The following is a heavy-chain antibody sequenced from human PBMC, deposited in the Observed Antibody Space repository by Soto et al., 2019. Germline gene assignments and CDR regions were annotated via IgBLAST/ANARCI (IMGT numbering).Heavy chain of an antibody. V-gene: IGHV1-18*01. CDR3: ARDTYGSGAGY. J-gene: IGHJ4*02. CDR2: ISAYNGNT. Sequence: QVQLVQSGAEVKKPGASVKVSCKASGYTFTSYGISWVRQAPGQGLEWMGWISAYNGNTNYAQKLQGRVTMTTDTSMSTAYMELRGLRSDDAGVYYCARDTYGSGAGYWGQGTLVTVSS. CDR1: GYTFTSYG. D-gene: IGHD3-10*01.